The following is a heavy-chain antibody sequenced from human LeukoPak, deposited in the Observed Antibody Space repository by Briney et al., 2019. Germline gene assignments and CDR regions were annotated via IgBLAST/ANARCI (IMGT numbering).Heavy chain of an antibody. CDR2: IRPDGSEQ. CDR1: GFSFNTYW. CDR3: ARSGNLDVYGLDV. Sequence: GGSLRLSCEASGFSFNTYWMIWVRQAPGEGLEWVADIRPDGSEQYYLGSVKGRFTISRDNAKDSLYLEMNSLRPEDRAVYYCARSGNLDVYGLDVWGQGTTVTVFS. D-gene: IGHD5-12*01. V-gene: IGHV3-7*01. J-gene: IGHJ6*02.